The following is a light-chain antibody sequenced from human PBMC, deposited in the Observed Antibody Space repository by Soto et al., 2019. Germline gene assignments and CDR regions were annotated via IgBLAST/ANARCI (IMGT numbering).Light chain of an antibody. CDR1: QSVSSSY. Sequence: EIVMTQSPATLSVSPGERATLSCRASQSVSSSYLAWYQQKPGQAPRLLIYDASTRATGIPARFSGSGSGTEFTLTISSLQSEDFAVYYCQHYNNWPPWTFGQGTKVDIK. J-gene: IGKJ1*01. CDR2: DAS. CDR3: QHYNNWPPWT. V-gene: IGKV3-15*01.